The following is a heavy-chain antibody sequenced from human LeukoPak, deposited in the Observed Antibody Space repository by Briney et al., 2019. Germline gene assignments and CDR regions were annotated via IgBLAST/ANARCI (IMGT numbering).Heavy chain of an antibody. CDR3: VKRYCSGDTCYSAFDY. D-gene: IGHD2-15*01. CDR2: IGNSGGGT. J-gene: IGHJ4*01. CDR1: GFSFSNNA. V-gene: IGHV3-23*01. Sequence: PTGGSLTLSCAASGFSFSNNAMSWVRHAPGNGLEWVSAIGNSGGGTYYADSLEGRFTISRDNSKNTVYLQMNSLRAEDTAVYYCVKRYCSGDTCYSAFDYWGHGTLVTVSS.